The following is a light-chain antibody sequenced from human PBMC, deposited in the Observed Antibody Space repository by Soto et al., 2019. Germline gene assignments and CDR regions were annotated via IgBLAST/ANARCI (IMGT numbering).Light chain of an antibody. CDR1: SSDVGSYNL. J-gene: IGLJ1*01. CDR3: CSYASSSALGV. CDR2: EGS. V-gene: IGLV2-23*01. Sequence: QSALTQPASVSGSPGQSITISCTATSSDVGSYNLVSWYQEHSGKAPKFMIYEGSKRPSGISNRFSDSKSGDTASLTISGLQAEDEADYYCCSYASSSALGVFGSGTKVTVL.